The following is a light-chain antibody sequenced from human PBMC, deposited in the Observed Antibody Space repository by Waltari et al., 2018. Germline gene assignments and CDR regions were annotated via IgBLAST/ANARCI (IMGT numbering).Light chain of an antibody. CDR2: DVS. CDR3: CSFTSSSTWV. V-gene: IGLV2-14*03. Sequence: QSALTQPASVSGSPGQSITISCTGTTSDLGGHNYVSWYQQHPGKAPKLIIFDVSSRPSGVSNRFSGSKSANTASLIVSGLQAEDEADYYCCSFTSSSTWVFGGETKLTVL. J-gene: IGLJ3*02. CDR1: TSDLGGHNY.